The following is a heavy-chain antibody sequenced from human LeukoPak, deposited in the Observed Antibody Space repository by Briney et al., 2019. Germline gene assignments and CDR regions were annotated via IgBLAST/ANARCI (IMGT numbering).Heavy chain of an antibody. V-gene: IGHV3-49*04. D-gene: IGHD1-26*01. CDR1: GFTFGDYA. CDR2: IRSKAYGGTT. CDR3: TRDAFSGSYSSVFWFDP. Sequence: GGSLRLSCTASGFTFGDYAMSWVRQAPGKGLEWVGFIRSKAYGGTTEYAASVKGRFTISRVDSKSIAYLQMNSLKTEDTAVYYCTRDAFSGSYSSVFWFDPWGQGTLVTVSS. J-gene: IGHJ5*02.